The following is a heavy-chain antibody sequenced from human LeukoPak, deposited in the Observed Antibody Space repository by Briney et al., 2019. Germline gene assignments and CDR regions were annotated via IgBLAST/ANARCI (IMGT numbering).Heavy chain of an antibody. V-gene: IGHV4-34*01. Sequence: SETLSLTCAVYGGSFSDYYWSWIRQPPGKGLEWVGEIHYSGSTKYNPSLKSRVTISVDTSKNQFSLELTSVTAADTAAYYCAREVRQTGERRFVARGRFYYYHRDVWGKGTTVTVSS. J-gene: IGHJ6*03. CDR1: GGSFSDYY. CDR3: AREVRQTGERRFVARGRFYYYHRDV. CDR2: IHYSGST. D-gene: IGHD7-27*01.